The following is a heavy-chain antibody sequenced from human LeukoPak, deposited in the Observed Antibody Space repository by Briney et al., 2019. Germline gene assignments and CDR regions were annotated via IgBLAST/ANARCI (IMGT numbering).Heavy chain of an antibody. CDR3: ARDYGGNPSLFDY. Sequence: ASVKVSCKASGYTFTGYYMHWVRQAPGQGLEWMGWINPNSGGTTYAQKFQGRVTMTRDTSTSTVYMELSSLRSEDTAVYYCARDYGGNPSLFDYWGQGTLVTVSS. D-gene: IGHD4-23*01. J-gene: IGHJ4*02. CDR2: INPNSGGT. CDR1: GYTFTGYY. V-gene: IGHV1-2*02.